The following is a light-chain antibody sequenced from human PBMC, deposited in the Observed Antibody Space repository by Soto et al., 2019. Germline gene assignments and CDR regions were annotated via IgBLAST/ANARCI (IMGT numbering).Light chain of an antibody. Sequence: IQLTQSPSSRSASLGDSLTITCRASQDIAIYLAWYQQKPGEAPKLLIYAASTLYGGVPSRFSGSGSGTEFTLTISSLQSEDFATYSCQQVNSYPLTFGGGTKVDIK. CDR2: AAS. J-gene: IGKJ4*01. V-gene: IGKV1-9*01. CDR3: QQVNSYPLT. CDR1: QDIAIY.